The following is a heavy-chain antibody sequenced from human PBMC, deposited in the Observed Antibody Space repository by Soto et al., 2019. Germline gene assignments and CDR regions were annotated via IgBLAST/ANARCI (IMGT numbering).Heavy chain of an antibody. Sequence: VQLVESGGGVVQPGRSLRLSCAASGFTFSDYAMHWVRQAPGKGLEWVAVVSHDGRNTHYADSVKGRFPISRDSSKNTVSLELTSLRAEDTAVYYCAKGGRQWLVTSDFNYWGQGALVTVSS. CDR3: AKGGRQWLVTSDFNY. J-gene: IGHJ4*02. D-gene: IGHD6-19*01. CDR1: GFTFSDYA. V-gene: IGHV3-30*18. CDR2: VSHDGRNT.